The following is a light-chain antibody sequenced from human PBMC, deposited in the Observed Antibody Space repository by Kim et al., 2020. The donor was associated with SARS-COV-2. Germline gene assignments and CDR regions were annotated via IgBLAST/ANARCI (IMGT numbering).Light chain of an antibody. J-gene: IGLJ1*01. CDR3: SSYTSSSTLYV. Sequence: SITISCTGPSSDVGGYNYVSWYQEHPGKAPKLMIYDVSNRPSGVSSRFSGSKSGNTASLTISGLQAEDEADYYCSSYTSSSTLYVFGTGTKVTVL. V-gene: IGLV2-14*03. CDR1: SSDVGGYNY. CDR2: DVS.